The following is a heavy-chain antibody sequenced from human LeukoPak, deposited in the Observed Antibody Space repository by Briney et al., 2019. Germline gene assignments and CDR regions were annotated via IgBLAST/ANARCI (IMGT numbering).Heavy chain of an antibody. D-gene: IGHD4/OR15-4a*01. J-gene: IGHJ4*02. CDR1: GFTLSSYW. Sequence: GGSLRLSCAASGFTLSSYWMSWVRQAPGKGLEWVANIKQDGNGKYYADSVKGRFTISRDNGKNSLDLQMNSLGADDTAVYYCARDTLGEGEDANYAVYYFDYWGQGTVVTVSS. CDR3: ARDTLGEGEDANYAVYYFDY. V-gene: IGHV3-7*01. CDR2: IKQDGNGK.